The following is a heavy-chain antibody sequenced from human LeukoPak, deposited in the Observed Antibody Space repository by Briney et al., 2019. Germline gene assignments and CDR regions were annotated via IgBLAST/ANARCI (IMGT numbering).Heavy chain of an antibody. CDR2: THYRGDI. J-gene: IGHJ4*02. V-gene: IGHV4-59*02. D-gene: IGHD3-10*01. CDR1: GASVSSDY. Sequence: SSETLSLTCSVSGASVSSDYWNWIRQSPGRGLEWIGYTHYRGDINYNPSLKSRLPMSVDASSNQVSLKLRSVTAADAAVYYCGRNLGSGSDHWGQGTLVTVSS. CDR3: GRNLGSGSDH.